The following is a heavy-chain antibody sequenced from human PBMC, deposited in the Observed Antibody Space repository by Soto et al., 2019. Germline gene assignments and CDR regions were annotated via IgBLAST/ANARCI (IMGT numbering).Heavy chain of an antibody. Sequence: ASVKVSCKASGYTFTSYGISWVRQAPGQGLEWMGWISAYNGNTNYAQKLQGRVTMTTDTSTSTAYMELRSLRSDDTAVYYCASNLHGEQQLVLGDYWGQGTLVTVSS. CDR2: ISAYNGNT. V-gene: IGHV1-18*01. D-gene: IGHD6-13*01. J-gene: IGHJ4*02. CDR1: GYTFTSYG. CDR3: ASNLHGEQQLVLGDY.